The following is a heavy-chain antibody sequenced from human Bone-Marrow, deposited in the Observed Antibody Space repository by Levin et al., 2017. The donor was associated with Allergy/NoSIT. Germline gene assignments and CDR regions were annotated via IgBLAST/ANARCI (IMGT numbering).Heavy chain of an antibody. CDR3: TAYCSGGTCSNIDY. V-gene: IGHV3-9*01. Sequence: GGSLRLSCAASGFIFDEYAMHWVRQAPGKGLEWVSSITWNSDDIGYADSVKGRFTISRDNAKNSLYLQMNSLRGDDTALYYCTAYCSGGTCSNIDYWGQGTLVTVSS. CDR2: ITWNSDDI. J-gene: IGHJ4*02. D-gene: IGHD2-15*01. CDR1: GFIFDEYA.